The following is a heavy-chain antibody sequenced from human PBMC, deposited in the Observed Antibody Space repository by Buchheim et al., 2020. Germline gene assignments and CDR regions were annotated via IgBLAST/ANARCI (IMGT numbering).Heavy chain of an antibody. Sequence: EVQLVESGGGLVQPGGSLRLSCAASGFTFSSYSMNWVRQAPGKGLEWVSYISSSSTIYYADSVKGRFTISRDNAKNSLYLQMNSLRAEDTAVYYCARESEDAPDYWGQGTL. J-gene: IGHJ4*02. CDR3: ARESEDAPDY. D-gene: IGHD2-15*01. CDR1: GFTFSSYS. CDR2: ISSSSTI. V-gene: IGHV3-48*01.